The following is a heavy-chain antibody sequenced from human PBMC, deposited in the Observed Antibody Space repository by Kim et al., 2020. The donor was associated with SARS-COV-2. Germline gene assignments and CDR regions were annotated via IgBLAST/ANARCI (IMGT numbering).Heavy chain of an antibody. Sequence: SVKVSCKASGGTFSSYAISWVRQAPGQGLEWMGGIIPIFGTANYAQKFQGRVTITADESTSTAYMELSSLRSEDTAVYYCARGSHEWLRFFYYYGMDVWGQGTTVTVSS. V-gene: IGHV1-69*13. CDR3: ARGSHEWLRFFYYYGMDV. CDR1: GGTFSSYA. D-gene: IGHD5-12*01. J-gene: IGHJ6*02. CDR2: IIPIFGTA.